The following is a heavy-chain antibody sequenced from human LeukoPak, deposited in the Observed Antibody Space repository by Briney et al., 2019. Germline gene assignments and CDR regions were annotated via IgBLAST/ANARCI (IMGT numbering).Heavy chain of an antibody. V-gene: IGHV4-59*01. CDR3: ARDHGQLAIDY. CDR1: GGSISSYY. Sequence: SGTLSLTCTVSGGSISSYYWSWIRQAPGKGLEWIGYIYYSGSTNYNPSLKSRVTISVDTSKNQFSLKLSSVTAADTAVYYCARDHGQLAIDYWGQGTLVTVSS. J-gene: IGHJ4*02. D-gene: IGHD5-18*01. CDR2: IYYSGST.